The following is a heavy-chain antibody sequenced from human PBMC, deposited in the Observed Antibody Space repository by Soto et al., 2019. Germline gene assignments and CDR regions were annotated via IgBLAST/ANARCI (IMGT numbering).Heavy chain of an antibody. CDR1: GYTFTGYY. CDR3: AREVMANGWFDP. Sequence: QVQLVQSGAEVKKPGASVKVSCKASGYTFTGYYMHWVRQAPGQGLEWMGGIIPIFGTANYAQKFQGRVTITADESTSTAYMELSSLRSEDTAVYYCAREVMANGWFDPWGQGTLVSVSS. CDR2: IIPIFGTA. J-gene: IGHJ5*02. D-gene: IGHD3-16*01. V-gene: IGHV1-69*01.